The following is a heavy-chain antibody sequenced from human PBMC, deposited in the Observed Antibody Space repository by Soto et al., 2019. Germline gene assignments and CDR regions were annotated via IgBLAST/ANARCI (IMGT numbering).Heavy chain of an antibody. D-gene: IGHD3-16*02. CDR3: ARLDYDYIWGSYRYFDY. CDR1: GGSISSYY. CDR2: IYYSGST. Sequence: SETLSLTCTVSGGSISSYYWSWIRQPPGKGLEFIGYIYYSGSTNYTPSLKSRVTISVDTSKIQFSLKLSSVTAADTAVYYCARLDYDYIWGSYRYFDYWGQGTLVTVSS. J-gene: IGHJ4*02. V-gene: IGHV4-59*08.